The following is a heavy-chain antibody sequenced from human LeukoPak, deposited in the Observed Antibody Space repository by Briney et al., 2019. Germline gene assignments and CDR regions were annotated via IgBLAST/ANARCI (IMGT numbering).Heavy chain of an antibody. V-gene: IGHV3-33*06. Sequence: GGSLRLSCAASGFTFSNYDIHWVRQAAGKGLEWVALIWYDGSNKFYADSVKGRFTISRDNSKNTLYLQMNSLRAEDTAVYYCAKNDYYGSGSYGYWGQGTLVTVSS. CDR2: IWYDGSNK. J-gene: IGHJ4*02. CDR3: AKNDYYGSGSYGY. CDR1: GFTFSNYD. D-gene: IGHD3-10*01.